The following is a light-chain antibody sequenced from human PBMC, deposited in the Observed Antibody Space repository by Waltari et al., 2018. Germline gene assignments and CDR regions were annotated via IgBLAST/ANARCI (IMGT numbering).Light chain of an antibody. Sequence: QTVVTQEPSLSVSPGGTVPRTCGLSSGSVSPTYYPRWYQQAPGQAPRTLIFDTNTRSSGVPDRFSGSILDNKAALTITGAQADDESDYYCVLSMGSGIWVFGGGTKLTVL. V-gene: IGLV8-61*01. CDR3: VLSMGSGIWV. J-gene: IGLJ3*02. CDR2: DTN. CDR1: SGSVSPTYY.